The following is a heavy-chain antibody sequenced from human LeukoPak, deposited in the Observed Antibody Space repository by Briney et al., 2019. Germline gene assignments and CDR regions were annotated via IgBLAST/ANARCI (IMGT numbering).Heavy chain of an antibody. CDR1: GFTFRNYG. Sequence: GGSLRLSCAASGFTFRNYGMHWVRQATGKGLEWVSFIWSDGNNRFYADSVKGRFTISRDNSKNMLYLQMDTLRAEDTALYYCAKIPDASVSGFYMDVWGKGTTVIVSS. CDR2: IWSDGNNR. D-gene: IGHD2-21*01. CDR3: AKIPDASVSGFYMDV. V-gene: IGHV3-30*02. J-gene: IGHJ6*03.